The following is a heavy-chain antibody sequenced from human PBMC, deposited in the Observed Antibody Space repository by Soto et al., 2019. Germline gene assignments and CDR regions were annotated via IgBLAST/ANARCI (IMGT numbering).Heavy chain of an antibody. CDR2: ISASGGTT. D-gene: IGHD1-20*01. V-gene: IGHV3-23*01. Sequence: EVQLLESGGGLVQPGGSLRLSCAASGFTFSSSAMSWVRQAPGKGLEWISGISASGGTTYYADSVKGRFTISRDNAQNPLSLQMNSLRAEDTDVYYCARIYIRVKNSFDIWGQGTMVTVSS. CDR1: GFTFSSSA. J-gene: IGHJ3*02. CDR3: ARIYIRVKNSFDI.